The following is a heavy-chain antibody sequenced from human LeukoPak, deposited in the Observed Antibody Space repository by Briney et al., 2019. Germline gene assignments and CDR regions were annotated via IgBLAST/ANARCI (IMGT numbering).Heavy chain of an antibody. Sequence: GGSLRLSCAASGFTFSSYWMSWVRQAPGKGLEWVAVIWYGGSYKYYADSVKGRFTISRDNSKNTLYLQMNSLRAEDTAVYYCAKDQGSSSFPAIDYWGQGTLVTVSS. CDR2: IWYGGSYK. CDR1: GFTFSSYW. V-gene: IGHV3-30*02. CDR3: AKDQGSSSFPAIDY. J-gene: IGHJ4*02. D-gene: IGHD6-6*01.